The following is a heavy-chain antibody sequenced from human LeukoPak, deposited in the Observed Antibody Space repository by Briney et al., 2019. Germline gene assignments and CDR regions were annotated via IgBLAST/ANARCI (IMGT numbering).Heavy chain of an antibody. V-gene: IGHV4-34*01. CDR2: INHSGST. CDR1: GGSFSGYY. Sequence: SETLSLTCAVYGGSFSGYYWSWIRQPPGKGLEWIGEINHSGSTNYNPSLKSRVTISVDTSKNQFSLKLSSMTAADTAVYYCARGLGIAAAGTAYYFDYWGQGTLVTVSS. J-gene: IGHJ4*02. D-gene: IGHD6-13*01. CDR3: ARGLGIAAAGTAYYFDY.